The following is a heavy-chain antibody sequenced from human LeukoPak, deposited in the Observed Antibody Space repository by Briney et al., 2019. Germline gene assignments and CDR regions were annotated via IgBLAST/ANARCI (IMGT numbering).Heavy chain of an antibody. CDR2: IGTAGDT. Sequence: GGSLRLSCAASGFTFSSYDMHWVRQATGKGLEWVSAIGTAGDTYYPGSVKGRFTISRENAKNSLYLQMNSLRAGDTAVYYCARVCIGCYSKDYWGQGTLVSVSS. D-gene: IGHD2-15*01. CDR3: ARVCIGCYSKDY. V-gene: IGHV3-13*01. CDR1: GFTFSSYD. J-gene: IGHJ4*02.